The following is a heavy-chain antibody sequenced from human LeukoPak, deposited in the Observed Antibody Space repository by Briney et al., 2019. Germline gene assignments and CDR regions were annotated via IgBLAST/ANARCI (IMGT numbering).Heavy chain of an antibody. J-gene: IGHJ3*02. CDR2: INPNSGGT. CDR1: GYTFTGYY. V-gene: IGHV1-2*02. Sequence: ASVKVSCKASGYTFTGYYMHWVRQAPGQGLEWMGWINPNSGGTNYAQKFQGRVTMTRDTSISTAYTELSRLRSDDTAVYYCARERGYCSSSTCYTSDAFDIWGQGTMVTVSS. D-gene: IGHD2-2*02. CDR3: ARERGYCSSSTCYTSDAFDI.